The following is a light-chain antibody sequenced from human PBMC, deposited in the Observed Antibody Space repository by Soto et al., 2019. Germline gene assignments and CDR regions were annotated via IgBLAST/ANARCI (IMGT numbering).Light chain of an antibody. Sequence: DIQMTQSPSTLSASVGDRVTITCRASQRISTWLAWYQQKPGKAPKLLIYKASSLEGGVPSRFSGSGSGTEFNITISSLQPDDFATYCCQQYNTHPRTFGGGTTVDI. CDR1: QRISTW. CDR2: KAS. V-gene: IGKV1-5*03. CDR3: QQYNTHPRT. J-gene: IGKJ4*01.